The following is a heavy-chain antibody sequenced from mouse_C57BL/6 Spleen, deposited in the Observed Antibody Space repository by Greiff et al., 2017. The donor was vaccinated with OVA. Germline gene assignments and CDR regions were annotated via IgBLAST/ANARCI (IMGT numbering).Heavy chain of an antibody. CDR1: GYAFSSYW. CDR2: IYPGDGDT. J-gene: IGHJ2*01. D-gene: IGHD1-1*01. CDR3: ARCITTVGYYVYY. V-gene: IGHV1-80*01. Sequence: VQLQESGAELVKPGASVKISCKASGYAFSSYWMNWVKQRPGKGLEWIGQIYPGDGDTNYNGKFKGKATLTADKSSSTAYMQLSSLTSEDSAVYFCARCITTVGYYVYYWGQGTTLTVSS.